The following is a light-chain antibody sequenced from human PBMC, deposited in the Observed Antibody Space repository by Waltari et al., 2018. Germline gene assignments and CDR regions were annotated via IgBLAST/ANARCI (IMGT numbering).Light chain of an antibody. V-gene: IGLV2-8*01. CDR1: SSDADGYNS. J-gene: IGLJ2*01. CDR2: EVT. CDR3: SSYAGSNNLV. Sequence: QSALTPPPSASGSPGQSVTISCTATSSDADGYNSLPCSQPHPGPVPWYQQHPGKAPQLMIYEVTKRHSGVPDRFSGSKSGSTASLTVSGLQPEDEAEYYCSSYAGSNNLVFGGGTKLTVL.